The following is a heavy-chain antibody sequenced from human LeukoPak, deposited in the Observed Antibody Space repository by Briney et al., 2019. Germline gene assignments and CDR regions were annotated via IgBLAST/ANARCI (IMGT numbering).Heavy chain of an antibody. J-gene: IGHJ4*02. CDR1: GFTFSSYA. V-gene: IGHV3-23*01. Sequence: PGGSLRLSCAASGFTFSSYAMSWVRQAPGKGLEWVSAISGSGGSTYYADSVRGRFTISRDSSKNTLYLQMDSLRAEDTALYYCAKTYYYDSSGYYYAHFDYWGQGTLVTVSS. CDR3: AKTYYYDSSGYYYAHFDY. CDR2: ISGSGGST. D-gene: IGHD3-22*01.